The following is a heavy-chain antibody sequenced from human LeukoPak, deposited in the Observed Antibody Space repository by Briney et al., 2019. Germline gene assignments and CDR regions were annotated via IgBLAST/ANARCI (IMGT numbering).Heavy chain of an antibody. Sequence: SETLSLTCTVSGGSISTSNYYWSWIRQPPGKGLEWIGSIYHSGTTYYNPSLKSRVTISVDTSKNQFSLKLTSVTAADTAVYYCARGYSSGWYFNWFDPWGQGTLVTVSS. CDR3: ARGYSSGWYFNWFDP. CDR2: IYHSGTT. J-gene: IGHJ5*02. D-gene: IGHD6-13*01. V-gene: IGHV4-39*07. CDR1: GGSISTSNYY.